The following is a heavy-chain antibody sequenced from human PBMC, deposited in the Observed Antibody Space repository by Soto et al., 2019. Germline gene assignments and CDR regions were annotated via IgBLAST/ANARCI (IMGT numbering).Heavy chain of an antibody. CDR2: ISAHNGNT. CDR3: ARGRYGDY. CDR1: GYAFTTYG. J-gene: IGHJ4*02. D-gene: IGHD1-1*01. V-gene: IGHV1-18*01. Sequence: QVHLVQSGAEVKKPGASVKVSCKGSGYAFTTYGITWVRQAPGQGLEWMGWISAHNGNTNYAQKLQGRVTVTRDTSTSTAYMELRSLRSDDTAVYYCARGRYGDYWGQGALVIVSS.